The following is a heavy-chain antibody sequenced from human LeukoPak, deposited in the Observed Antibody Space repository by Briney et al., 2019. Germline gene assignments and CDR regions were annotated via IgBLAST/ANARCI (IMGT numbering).Heavy chain of an antibody. CDR1: GFTFSDYY. V-gene: IGHV3-11*04. J-gene: IGHJ4*02. CDR2: ISSSSSTI. Sequence: PGGSLRLSCAASGFTFSDYYMSWIRQAPGKGLEWVSYISSSSSTIYYADSVKGRFTISRDNAKNSLYLQMNSLRAEDTAVYYCARDTTGYSSSWYWFDYWGQGTLVTVSS. CDR3: ARDTTGYSSSWYWFDY. D-gene: IGHD6-13*01.